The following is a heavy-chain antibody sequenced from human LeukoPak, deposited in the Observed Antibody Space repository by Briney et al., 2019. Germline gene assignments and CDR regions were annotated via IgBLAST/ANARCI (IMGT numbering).Heavy chain of an antibody. CDR2: IYYSGST. D-gene: IGHD6-13*01. J-gene: IGHJ4*02. V-gene: IGHV4-39*07. CDR3: ARDLWQQLPY. Sequence: ETLSLTCTVSGGSISSSSYYWGWIRRPPGKGLEWIGSIYYSGSTYYNPSLKSRVTISVDTSKNQFSLKLSSVTAADTAVYYCARDLWQQLPYWGQGTLVTVSS. CDR1: GGSISSSSYY.